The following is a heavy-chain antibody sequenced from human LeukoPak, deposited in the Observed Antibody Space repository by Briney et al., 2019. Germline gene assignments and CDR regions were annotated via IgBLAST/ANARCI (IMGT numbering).Heavy chain of an antibody. J-gene: IGHJ5*02. V-gene: IGHV4-34*01. CDR2: INHSGST. CDR1: GGSFSGYY. D-gene: IGHD2-2*01. CDR3: ARGLGYCSSTSCCYLPVWFDP. Sequence: SETLSLTCAVYGGSFSGYYWSWIRQPPGKGLEWIGEINHSGSTNYNPSLKSRVTISVDTSKNQFSLKLSSVTAADTAVYYCARGLGYCSSTSCCYLPVWFDPWGQGTLVTVSS.